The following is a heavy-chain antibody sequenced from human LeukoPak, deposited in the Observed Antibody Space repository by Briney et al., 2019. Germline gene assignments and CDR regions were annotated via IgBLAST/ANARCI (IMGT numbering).Heavy chain of an antibody. Sequence: GGCLRLSCAASGFTFSSYWMNWARQAPGKGLEWVASINHNGNVNYYVDSVKGRFTISRDNAKNSLYLQMSNLRAEDTAVYFCARGGGLDVWGQGATVTVSS. CDR3: ARGGGLDV. CDR2: INHNGNVN. J-gene: IGHJ6*02. CDR1: GFTFSSYW. V-gene: IGHV3-7*03. D-gene: IGHD3-16*01.